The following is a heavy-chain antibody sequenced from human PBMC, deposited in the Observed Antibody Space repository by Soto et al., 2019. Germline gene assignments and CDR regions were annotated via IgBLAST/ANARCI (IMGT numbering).Heavy chain of an antibody. D-gene: IGHD2-8*01. CDR2: INPKSGGT. CDR1: GYSFTDYH. V-gene: IGHV1-2*04. Sequence: GASVKVSCKASGYSFTDYHIHWVRQAPGQGLEWLGRINPKSGGTSTAQKFQGWVTMTTDTSISTASMELTRLTSDDTAIYYCARGDSTDCSNGVCSFFYNHDMDVWGQGTTVHRLL. J-gene: IGHJ6*02. CDR3: ARGDSTDCSNGVCSFFYNHDMDV.